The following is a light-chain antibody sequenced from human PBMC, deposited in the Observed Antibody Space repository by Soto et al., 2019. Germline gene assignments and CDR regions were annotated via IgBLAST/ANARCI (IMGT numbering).Light chain of an antibody. V-gene: IGKV1-39*01. CDR1: QTVSFF. CDR2: GAS. Sequence: DVRLTQSPSSLSASVGDRVTITCRANQTVSFFLNWYQQRPGRDPKLLIYGASNLLSGVPSRFSGSRSGTEFTLVISSLQVDDFATYYCQEALNEPWTFGQGTKVEIK. CDR3: QEALNEPWT. J-gene: IGKJ1*01.